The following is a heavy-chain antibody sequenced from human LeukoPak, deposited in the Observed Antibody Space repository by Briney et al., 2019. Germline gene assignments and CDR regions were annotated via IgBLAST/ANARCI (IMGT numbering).Heavy chain of an antibody. Sequence: GASVKVSCKASGYTFISYGISWVRQAPGQGLEWMGWISAYSGTTKYTQKLRGRVTMTTETSTSTAYMELGSLRPDDTAVYYCARLRVINGDLDYWGQGTLVTVSS. V-gene: IGHV1-18*01. CDR1: GYTFISYG. J-gene: IGHJ4*02. CDR3: ARLRVINGDLDY. CDR2: ISAYSGTT.